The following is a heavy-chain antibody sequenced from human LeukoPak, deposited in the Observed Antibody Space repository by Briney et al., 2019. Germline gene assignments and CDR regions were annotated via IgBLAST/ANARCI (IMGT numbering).Heavy chain of an antibody. J-gene: IGHJ4*02. V-gene: IGHV3-7*03. Sequence: GGSLRLSCVASGFTLSNYWMSWVRQAPGKGLEWVANIKQDGSVRNYVDSVKGRFTISRDNAKKSLYLQMNSLRAGDTALYHCARSRAGKITYFFNYWGQGTLVTVSS. CDR2: IKQDGSVR. D-gene: IGHD1-1*01. CDR1: GFTLSNYW. CDR3: ARSRAGKITYFFNY.